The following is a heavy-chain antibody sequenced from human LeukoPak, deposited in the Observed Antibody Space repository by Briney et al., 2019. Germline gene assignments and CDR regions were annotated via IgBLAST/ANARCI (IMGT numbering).Heavy chain of an antibody. CDR2: IYTSGST. Sequence: SETLSLTCTVSGGSISSYYWSWIRQPAGKGLEWIGRIYTSGSTNYNPSLKSRVTMSVDTSKNQFFLKLSSVTAADTAVYYCAREGYYGSVPGGWFDPWGQGTLVTVSS. J-gene: IGHJ5*02. V-gene: IGHV4-4*07. D-gene: IGHD3-10*01. CDR3: AREGYYGSVPGGWFDP. CDR1: GGSISSYY.